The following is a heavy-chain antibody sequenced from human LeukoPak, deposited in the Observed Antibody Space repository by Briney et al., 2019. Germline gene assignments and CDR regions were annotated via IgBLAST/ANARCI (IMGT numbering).Heavy chain of an antibody. D-gene: IGHD4-17*01. Sequence: GGSLRLSCTASGFTFGDYAMSWFRQAPGKGLEWVGFIRSKAYGGTTEYAASVKGRFTISRDDSKSIAYLQMNSLKTEDTAVYFCARDPYGDYARYFDYWGRGTLVTVSS. J-gene: IGHJ4*01. CDR2: IRSKAYGGTT. V-gene: IGHV3-49*03. CDR1: GFTFGDYA. CDR3: ARDPYGDYARYFDY.